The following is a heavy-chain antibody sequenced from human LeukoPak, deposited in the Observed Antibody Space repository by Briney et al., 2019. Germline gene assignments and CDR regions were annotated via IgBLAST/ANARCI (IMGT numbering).Heavy chain of an antibody. J-gene: IGHJ6*02. CDR2: ISGYNGNT. CDR1: GYTFTSYG. D-gene: IGHD3-10*01. V-gene: IGHV1-18*01. CDR3: ARARVYGSGSYSQSYGMDV. Sequence: ASVKVSCKASGYTFTSYGISWGRQAPGQGLEWMGWISGYNGNTTYTQKLQGRVTMTTDTSTSTAYMELRSLRSADTAVYYCARARVYGSGSYSQSYGMDVWGRGTTVTVSS.